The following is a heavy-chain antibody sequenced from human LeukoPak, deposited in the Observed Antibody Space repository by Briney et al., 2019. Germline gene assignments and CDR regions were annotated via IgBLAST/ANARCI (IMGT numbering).Heavy chain of an antibody. CDR2: INPNSGGT. CDR1: GYTFTGYY. J-gene: IGHJ4*02. D-gene: IGHD5-12*01. CDR3: ASYVDIVATGKGSDD. Sequence: ASVTVSCKASGYTFTGYYMHWVRQAPGQGLEWMGWINPNSGGTNYAQKFQGRVTMTRDTSISTAYMELSRLRSDDTAVYYCASYVDIVATGKGSDDWGQGTVVTVSS. V-gene: IGHV1-2*02.